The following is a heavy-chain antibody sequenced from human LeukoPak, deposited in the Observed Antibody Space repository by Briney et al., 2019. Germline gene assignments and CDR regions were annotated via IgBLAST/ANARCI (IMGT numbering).Heavy chain of an antibody. CDR2: IGTAGDT. V-gene: IGHV3-13*01. Sequence: GGSLRLSCAASGFTFSSYDMHWVRQATGKGLEWVSAIGTAGDTYYPGSVKGRFTISRENAKNSLYLQMNSLRAGDTAVYYCARGGELGIVDYWGQGTPVTVSS. CDR1: GFTFSSYD. CDR3: ARGGELGIVDY. J-gene: IGHJ4*02. D-gene: IGHD7-27*01.